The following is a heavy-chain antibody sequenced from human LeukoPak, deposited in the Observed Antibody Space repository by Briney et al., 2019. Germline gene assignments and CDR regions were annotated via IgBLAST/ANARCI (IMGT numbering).Heavy chain of an antibody. D-gene: IGHD5-12*01. V-gene: IGHV3-53*01. CDR2: IYSGGST. Sequence: GGSLRLSCAASGFTFSSYSMNWVRQAPGKGLEWVSVIYSGGSTYYADSVKGRFTISRDNSKNTLYLQMNSLRAEDTAVYYCVGGLRGLDAFDIWGQGTMVTVSS. CDR1: GFTFSSYS. CDR3: VGGLRGLDAFDI. J-gene: IGHJ3*02.